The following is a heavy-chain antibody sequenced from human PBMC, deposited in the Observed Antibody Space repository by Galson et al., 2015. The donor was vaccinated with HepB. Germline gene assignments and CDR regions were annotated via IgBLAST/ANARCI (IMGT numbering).Heavy chain of an antibody. Sequence: CAISGDSVSSNSAAWNWIRQSPSRGLEWLGRTYYRSKWYNDYAVSVKSRITINPDTSKNQFSLQLNSVTPEDTAVYYCAREVVVAADYYYYGMDVWGQGTTVTVSS. CDR3: AREVVVAADYYYYGMDV. V-gene: IGHV6-1*01. J-gene: IGHJ6*02. CDR1: GDSVSSNSAA. CDR2: TYYRSKWYN. D-gene: IGHD2-15*01.